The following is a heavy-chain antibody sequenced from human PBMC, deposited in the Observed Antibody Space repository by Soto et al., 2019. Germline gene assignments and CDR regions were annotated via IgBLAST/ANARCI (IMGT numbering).Heavy chain of an antibody. CDR1: GYTFTNYA. V-gene: IGHV1-3*01. Sequence: ASVKVSCKASGYTFTNYAIHWVRQAPGQRLECLGSIDAGNGHTKYSQKFQGRVTITRDTSASTAYMELSSLRSEDTAGYYCVRGTWSYSFDIWGLGTLVTVS. J-gene: IGHJ4*02. CDR3: VRGTWSYSFDI. CDR2: IDAGNGHT. D-gene: IGHD1-26*01.